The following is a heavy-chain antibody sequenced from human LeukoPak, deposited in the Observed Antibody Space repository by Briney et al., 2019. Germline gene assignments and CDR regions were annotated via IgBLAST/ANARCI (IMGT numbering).Heavy chain of an antibody. CDR1: GYTFTSYD. Sequence: ASVKVSCKASGYTFTSYDINWVRQATGQGLEWMGWMNPNSGNTGYAQKFQGRVTITRNTSISTAYMELSSLRSEDTAVYYCAGGPDHRYYYYMDVWGKGTTVTVSS. CDR3: AGGPDHRYYYYMDV. V-gene: IGHV1-8*03. CDR2: MNPNSGNT. J-gene: IGHJ6*03.